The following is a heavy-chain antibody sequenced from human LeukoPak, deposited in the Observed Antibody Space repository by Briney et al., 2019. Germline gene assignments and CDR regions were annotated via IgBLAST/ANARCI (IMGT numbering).Heavy chain of an antibody. J-gene: IGHJ4*02. CDR2: INHSGST. CDR3: ARGEYYGDYGY. V-gene: IGHV4-34*01. CDR1: GGSFSGYY. D-gene: IGHD4-17*01. Sequence: PSETLSLTCAVYGGSFSGYYWSWIRQPPGKGLEWIGEINHSGSTNYNPSLKSRVTISVDTSKNQFSLKLSSVTAADTAVYYCARGEYYGDYGYWSRGTLVTVSS.